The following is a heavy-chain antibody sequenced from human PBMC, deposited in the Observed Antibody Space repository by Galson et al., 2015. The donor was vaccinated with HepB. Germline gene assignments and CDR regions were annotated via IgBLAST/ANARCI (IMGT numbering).Heavy chain of an antibody. CDR3: ARVAGTIYYYGMDV. CDR1: GDSVSSNSAA. J-gene: IGHJ6*02. V-gene: IGHV6-1*01. Sequence: CAISGDSVSSNSAAWNWIRQSPSRGLEWLGRTYYRSKWYNDYAVSVRSRINISPDTSKNQFSLQLNSVTPEDTAVYYCARVAGTIYYYGMDVWGQGTTVTVSS. D-gene: IGHD2-15*01. CDR2: TYYRSKWYN.